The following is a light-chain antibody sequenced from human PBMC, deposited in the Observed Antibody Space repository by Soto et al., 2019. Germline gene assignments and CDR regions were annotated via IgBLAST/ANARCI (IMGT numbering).Light chain of an antibody. CDR2: DAT. CDR3: QLYTSYFPYT. J-gene: IGKJ2*01. Sequence: DIQMTQSPSTLSASVGDSVTITCRASQSVVKWLAWYQQKPGKPPKVLIYDATTLENGVPSRFSGSGSGTEFTLTISSLQPDDFANYYCQLYTSYFPYTFGQGTKLEIK. V-gene: IGKV1-5*01. CDR1: QSVVKW.